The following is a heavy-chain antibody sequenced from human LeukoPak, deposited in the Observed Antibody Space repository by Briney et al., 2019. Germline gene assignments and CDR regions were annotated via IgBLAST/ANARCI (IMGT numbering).Heavy chain of an antibody. D-gene: IGHD4-17*01. CDR2: ISVYTGKT. Sequence: ASVKVSCKASGYTFTNYGISWVRQAPGQGLEWMGWISVYTGKTYHAQKFQARVTMTTDTSTTTAYMELRSLRSDDTAVYYCAKDRGWQYADYETVAIEHWGQGTLVTVSS. CDR1: GYTFTNYG. V-gene: IGHV1-18*01. CDR3: AKDRGWQYADYETVAIEH. J-gene: IGHJ4*02.